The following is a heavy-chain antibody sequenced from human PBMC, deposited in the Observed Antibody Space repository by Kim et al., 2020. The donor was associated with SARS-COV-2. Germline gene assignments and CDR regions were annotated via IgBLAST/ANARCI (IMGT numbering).Heavy chain of an antibody. D-gene: IGHD3-10*01. CDR1: GGSISSGGYY. Sequence: SETLSLTCTVSGGSISSGGYYWSWIRQHPGKGLEWIGYIYYSGSTYYNPSLKSRVTISVDTSKNQFSLKLSSVTAADTAVYYCARGEVRGYRFDPWGQGTLVTVSS. V-gene: IGHV4-31*03. CDR3: ARGEVRGYRFDP. J-gene: IGHJ5*02. CDR2: IYYSGST.